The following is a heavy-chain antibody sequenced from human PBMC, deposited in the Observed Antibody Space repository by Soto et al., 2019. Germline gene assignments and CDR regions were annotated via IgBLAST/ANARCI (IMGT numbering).Heavy chain of an antibody. Sequence: GGSLRLSCASSVFTFVSYGMHCVRQAPGKWLEWVAYISYNGSNKSYADSVKGRFIISRDNTKSTMYLQVNSLRAEDTATYHCAKEMNKNPFEYWGQGALVTVSS. J-gene: IGHJ4*02. CDR1: VFTFVSYG. V-gene: IGHV3-30*18. CDR3: AKEMNKNPFEY. CDR2: ISYNGSNK.